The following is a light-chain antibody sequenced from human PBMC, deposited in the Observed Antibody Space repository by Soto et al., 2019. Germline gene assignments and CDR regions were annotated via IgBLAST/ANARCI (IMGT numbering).Light chain of an antibody. CDR3: QQYNDWPPWT. CDR1: QSISSY. Sequence: EVVLTQSPDTLSLPPGERATLSCRASQSISSYLAWYQQKPGQAPRLLIYDASSRATGIPARFSGSGSGTEFTLTISSLQSEDFAVYYCQQYNDWPPWTFGQGTKVESK. V-gene: IGKV3D-15*01. J-gene: IGKJ1*01. CDR2: DAS.